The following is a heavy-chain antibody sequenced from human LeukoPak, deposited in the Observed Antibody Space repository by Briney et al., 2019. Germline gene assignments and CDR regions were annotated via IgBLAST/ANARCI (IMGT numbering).Heavy chain of an antibody. Sequence: SETLSLTCTVSGGSISSYYWSWIRQPPGKGLEWIGYIYYSGSTNYNPSLKSRVTISVDTSKNQFSLKLSSVTAADTAVYYCARESVLRFLEWFPDDAFDIWGQGTMVTVSS. V-gene: IGHV4-59*12. CDR2: IYYSGST. J-gene: IGHJ3*02. CDR1: GGSISSYY. CDR3: ARESVLRFLEWFPDDAFDI. D-gene: IGHD3-3*01.